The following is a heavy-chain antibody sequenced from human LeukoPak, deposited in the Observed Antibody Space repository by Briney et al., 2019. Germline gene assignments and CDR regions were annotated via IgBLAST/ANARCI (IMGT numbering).Heavy chain of an antibody. Sequence: GGSLRLSCAASGFTFSTSWMNWVRQAPGKGLEWVANIKQDGSDKHYVDSVKGRFTISRDNAENSLYLQMNSLRDEDTAVYYCAKTHYYDSSGYYPFDYWGQGTLVTVSS. CDR3: AKTHYYDSSGYYPFDY. J-gene: IGHJ4*02. V-gene: IGHV3-7*02. CDR1: GFTFSTSW. D-gene: IGHD3-22*01. CDR2: IKQDGSDK.